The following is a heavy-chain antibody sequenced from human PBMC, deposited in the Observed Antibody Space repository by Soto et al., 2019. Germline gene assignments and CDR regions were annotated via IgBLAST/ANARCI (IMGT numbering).Heavy chain of an antibody. CDR2: ISRNGAST. D-gene: IGHD7-27*01. CDR1: GFTFSSDA. V-gene: IGHV3-23*01. Sequence: GESLRLSCAVSGFTFSSDAMTWVRQAPGEGLEWVSGISRNGASTYYADSVKGRFTISRDNSKKTLYLQVNSLRAEDTALYYCAKDAGAPGTRDGYFDFWGRGTLVPVSS. CDR3: AKDAGAPGTRDGYFDF. J-gene: IGHJ2*01.